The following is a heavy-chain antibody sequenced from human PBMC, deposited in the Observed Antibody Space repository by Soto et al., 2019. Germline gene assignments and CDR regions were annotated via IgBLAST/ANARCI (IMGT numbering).Heavy chain of an antibody. J-gene: IGHJ4*02. CDR2: ISYSGST. CDR1: GGSMSSYY. V-gene: IGHV4-59*01. CDR3: ARADPDASVGY. D-gene: IGHD2-15*01. Sequence: SETLSLTCTVSGGSMSSYYWTWLRQSPGRGLEWIGYISYSGSTYYNPSLKSRVTISADTSKNQFSLRMDSMIAADTAVYYCARADPDASVGYWGQGTLVTVSS.